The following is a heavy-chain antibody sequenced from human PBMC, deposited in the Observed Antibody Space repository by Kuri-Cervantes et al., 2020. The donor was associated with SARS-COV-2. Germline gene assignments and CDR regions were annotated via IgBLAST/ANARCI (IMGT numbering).Heavy chain of an antibody. CDR1: GGSFSNNA. D-gene: IGHD3-22*01. CDR3: ARAPGDSTGYYFFY. J-gene: IGHJ4*02. CDR2: ITPIFGTA. Sequence: SVKVSCKASGGSFSNNAINWVRQAPGQGLEWTGGITPIFGTANYAQNLQGRVRITADTSTSTSYMDLSGLRSDDTAIYYCARAPGDSTGYYFFYWGQGTLVTVSS. V-gene: IGHV1-69*06.